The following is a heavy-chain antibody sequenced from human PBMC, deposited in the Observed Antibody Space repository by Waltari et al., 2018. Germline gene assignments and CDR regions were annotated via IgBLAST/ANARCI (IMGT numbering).Heavy chain of an antibody. D-gene: IGHD2-2*01. CDR1: GYSLTSNF. CDR2: HNPNGGDT. CDR3: ARESAFSTIWYPGFDP. J-gene: IGHJ5*02. Sequence: QGELVQSGAEVRKPGASGKVSCKDSGYSLTSNFLHWVGQAPGLGLDWMRAHNPNGGDTNSAPKSQGRVTLTRDTCVNTAFLELRSLTSDDTAVYFCARESAFSTIWYPGFDPWGQGTLVTVAS. V-gene: IGHV1-2*02.